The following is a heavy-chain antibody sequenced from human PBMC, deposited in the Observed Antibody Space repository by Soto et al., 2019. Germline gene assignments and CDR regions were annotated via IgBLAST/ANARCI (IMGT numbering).Heavy chain of an antibody. CDR2: ISYDGSNK. CDR3: AKPGFHYYGSGSYYYFDY. J-gene: IGHJ4*02. Sequence: GGSLRLSCAASGFTFSSYGMHWVRQAPGKGLEWVAVISYDGSNKYYADSVKGRFTISRDNSKNTLYLQMNSLRAEDTAVYYCAKPGFHYYGSGSYYYFDYWGQGTLVTFSS. V-gene: IGHV3-30*18. D-gene: IGHD3-10*01. CDR1: GFTFSSYG.